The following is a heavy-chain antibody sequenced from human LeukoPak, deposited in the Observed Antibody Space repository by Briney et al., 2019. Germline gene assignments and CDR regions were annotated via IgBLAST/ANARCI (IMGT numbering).Heavy chain of an antibody. CDR3: ARVREAEYYDSTSSDY. CDR2: INHSEST. J-gene: IGHJ4*02. CDR1: GGSFSGYY. D-gene: IGHD3-22*01. Sequence: SETLSLTCAVYGGSFSGYYWTWIRQPPGKGLEWIGEINHSESTNYNPSLKSRITVSIDTSKNQFSLKLSSVTAADTAVYYCARVREAEYYDSTSSDYWGQGTLVTVSS. V-gene: IGHV4-34*01.